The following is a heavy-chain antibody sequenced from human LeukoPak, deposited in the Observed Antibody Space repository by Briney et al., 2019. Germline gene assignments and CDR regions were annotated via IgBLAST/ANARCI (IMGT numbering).Heavy chain of an antibody. V-gene: IGHV3-53*01. Sequence: PGGSLRLSCAASGFTVSINYMSWVRQAPGKGLEWVSVIYSGGSTYYADSVKGRFTISRDNSKNTLYLQMSSLRAEDTAVYYCARDPGYVWGSYRRGDAFDIWGQGTMVTVSS. CDR2: IYSGGST. CDR1: GFTVSINY. CDR3: ARDPGYVWGSYRRGDAFDI. D-gene: IGHD3-16*02. J-gene: IGHJ3*02.